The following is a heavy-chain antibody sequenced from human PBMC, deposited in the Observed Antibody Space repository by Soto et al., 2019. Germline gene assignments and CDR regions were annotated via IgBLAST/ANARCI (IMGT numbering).Heavy chain of an antibody. CDR1: GGSFSGYY. Sequence: SETLSLTCAVYGGSFSGYYWSWIRQPPGKGLEWIGEINHSGSTNYNPSLKSRVSMSVDTSKNQLSLKVTSVTAADTAMYYCARADTAMTTPFDYWGQGTLVTVSS. CDR3: ARADTAMTTPFDY. CDR2: INHSGST. J-gene: IGHJ4*02. D-gene: IGHD5-18*01. V-gene: IGHV4-34*01.